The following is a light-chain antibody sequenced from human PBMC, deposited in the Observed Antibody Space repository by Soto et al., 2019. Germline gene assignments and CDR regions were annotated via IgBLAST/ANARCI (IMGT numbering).Light chain of an antibody. V-gene: IGKV3-15*01. CDR1: QSVSSN. CDR2: GAS. J-gene: IGKJ4*01. Sequence: EIVMPQSAATLSLSPCERATLSCRASQSVSSNLAWYQQKPGQAPRLLIYGASTRATGIPARFSGSGSGTEFTLTISSLQSEDFAVYYCQQYNNWSLTFGGGTKVDI. CDR3: QQYNNWSLT.